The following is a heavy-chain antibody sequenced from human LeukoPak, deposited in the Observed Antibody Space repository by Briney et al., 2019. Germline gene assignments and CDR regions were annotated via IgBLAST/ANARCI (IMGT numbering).Heavy chain of an antibody. J-gene: IGHJ4*02. V-gene: IGHV1-69*13. D-gene: IGHD2-15*01. CDR3: ARDHGYCSGGSCYKSFDY. CDR1: GGTFSSYA. Sequence: SVKVSCKASGGTFSSYAISWVRQAPGQGLEWMGGIIPIFGTANYAQKFQGRVTITADESTGTAYMELSSLRSEDTAVYYCARDHGYCSGGSCYKSFDYWGQGTLVTVSS. CDR2: IIPIFGTA.